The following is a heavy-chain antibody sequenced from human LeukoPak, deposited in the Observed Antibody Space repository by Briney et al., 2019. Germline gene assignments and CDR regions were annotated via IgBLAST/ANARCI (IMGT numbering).Heavy chain of an antibody. CDR2: ISWNSGTI. V-gene: IGHV3-9*01. Sequence: PGMSLRLSCAASGFTFDDYAMHWVRQVPGKGLEWVAGISWNSGTIGYAGSVKGRFTISRDNSRNTLYLQMNSLRVEDAAVYYCAKGRWASGMAVAYDYRGQGTLVTVSS. J-gene: IGHJ4*02. CDR3: AKGRWASGMAVAYDY. D-gene: IGHD6-19*01. CDR1: GFTFDDYA.